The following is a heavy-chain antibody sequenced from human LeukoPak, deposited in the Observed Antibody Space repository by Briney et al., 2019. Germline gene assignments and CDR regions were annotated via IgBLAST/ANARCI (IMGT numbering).Heavy chain of an antibody. J-gene: IGHJ4*02. V-gene: IGHV4-34*01. CDR1: GGSFSGYY. D-gene: IGHD5-18*01. Sequence: SETLSLTCAVYGGSFSGYYWSWIRQPPGKGLEWIGEINHSGSTNYNPSLKSRVTISVDTSKNQFSLKLSSVTAADTAVYYCARGKYSYGPGYWGQGTLVTVSS. CDR2: INHSGST. CDR3: ARGKYSYGPGY.